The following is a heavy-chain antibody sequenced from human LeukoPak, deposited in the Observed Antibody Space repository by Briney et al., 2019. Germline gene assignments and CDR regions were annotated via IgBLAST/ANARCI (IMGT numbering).Heavy chain of an antibody. D-gene: IGHD6-13*01. CDR1: GASLNGHY. CDR3: ASTQLARGRVAAQNFDY. CDR2: IYHSGST. V-gene: IGHV4-34*01. Sequence: SETLSLTCAVYGASLNGHYWSWIRQPPGKGLEWIGEIYHSGSTNYNPSLKSRVTISVDKSENQFSLKLSSVTAADTAVYYCASTQLARGRVAAQNFDYWGQGTLVTVSS. J-gene: IGHJ4*02.